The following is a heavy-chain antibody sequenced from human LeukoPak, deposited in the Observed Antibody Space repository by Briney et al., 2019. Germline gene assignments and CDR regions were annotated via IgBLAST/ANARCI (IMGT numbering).Heavy chain of an antibody. CDR2: IYYSGST. CDR1: GGSISSGDYY. Sequence: SSQTLSLTCTVSGGSISSGDYYWSWIRQPPGKGLEWIGYIYYSGSTYYSPSLKSRVTISVDTSKNQFSLKLSSVTAADTAVYYCARTPYCSSTSCYHYYYYYMDVWGKGTTVTVSS. D-gene: IGHD2-2*01. CDR3: ARTPYCSSTSCYHYYYYYMDV. V-gene: IGHV4-30-4*08. J-gene: IGHJ6*03.